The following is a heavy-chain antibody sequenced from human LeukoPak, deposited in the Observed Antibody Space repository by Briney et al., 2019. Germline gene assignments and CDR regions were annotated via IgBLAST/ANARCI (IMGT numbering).Heavy chain of an antibody. Sequence: ASVKVSCKASGYTFTGYYMHWVRQAPGQGLERMGRINPNSGGTNYAQKFQGRVTMTRDTSISTAYMELSRLRSDDTAVYYCARASRNPGPYYFDYWGQGALVTVSS. CDR3: ARASRNPGPYYFDY. V-gene: IGHV1-2*06. CDR2: INPNSGGT. J-gene: IGHJ4*02. CDR1: GYTFTGYY. D-gene: IGHD1-14*01.